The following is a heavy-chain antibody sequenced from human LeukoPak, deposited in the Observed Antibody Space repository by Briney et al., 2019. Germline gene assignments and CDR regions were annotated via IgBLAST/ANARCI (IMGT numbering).Heavy chain of an antibody. CDR2: MSPNSGDT. V-gene: IGHV1-8*01. D-gene: IGHD7-27*01. Sequence: ASVKVSCKASGYTFTSYDFNWVRQATGQRPEWMGWMSPNSGDTGYAQKFQDRVTMTRNTSISTAYMELSSLRSDDAAVYYCARGPPNWGYDYWGQGTLVTVSP. CDR3: ARGPPNWGYDY. CDR1: GYTFTSYD. J-gene: IGHJ4*02.